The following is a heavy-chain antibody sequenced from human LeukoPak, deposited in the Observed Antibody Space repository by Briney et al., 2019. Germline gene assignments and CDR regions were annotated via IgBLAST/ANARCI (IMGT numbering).Heavy chain of an antibody. D-gene: IGHD6-13*01. CDR3: ARDRESGYSSSWYGRTFDP. J-gene: IGHJ5*02. CDR2: ISAYNGNT. CDR1: GYTFTSYG. V-gene: IGHV1-18*01. Sequence: ASVKVSCKASGYTFTSYGISWVRQAPGQGLEWMGWISAYNGNTNYAQKFQGRVTITTDESTSTAYMELSSLRSEDTAVYYCARDRESGYSSSWYGRTFDPWGQGTLVTVSS.